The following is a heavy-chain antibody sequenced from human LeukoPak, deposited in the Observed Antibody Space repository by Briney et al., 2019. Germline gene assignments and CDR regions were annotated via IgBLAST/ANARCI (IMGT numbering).Heavy chain of an antibody. Sequence: SETLSLTCTVSGDSMSTYYWTWIRQPPGKGLEWIGYIYNSGSTNYNPSLKSRATISVDTSKNQFSLKLTSVTAADTAVYYCAKGVGSGYTDDWGQGTLVTVSS. CDR2: IYNSGST. CDR3: AKGVGSGYTDD. V-gene: IGHV4-59*01. D-gene: IGHD3-22*01. J-gene: IGHJ4*02. CDR1: GDSMSTYY.